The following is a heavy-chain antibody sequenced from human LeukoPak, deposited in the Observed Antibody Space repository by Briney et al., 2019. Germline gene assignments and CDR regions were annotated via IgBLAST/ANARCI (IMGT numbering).Heavy chain of an antibody. CDR3: ARGRYSYGYYFDY. Sequence: SETLSLTCTVSGGSISSYYWSWTRQPPGKGLEWIGYIYYSGSTNYNPSLKSRVTISVDTSKNQFSLKLSSVTAADTAVYYCARGRYSYGYYFDYWGQGTLVTVSS. CDR2: IYYSGST. V-gene: IGHV4-59*01. CDR1: GGSISSYY. D-gene: IGHD5-18*01. J-gene: IGHJ4*02.